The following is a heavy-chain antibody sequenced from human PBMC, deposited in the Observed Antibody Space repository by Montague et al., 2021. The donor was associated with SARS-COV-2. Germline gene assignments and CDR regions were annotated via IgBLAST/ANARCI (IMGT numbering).Heavy chain of an antibody. CDR1: GGSISDGNFY. D-gene: IGHD2-21*01. Sequence: SETLSLTCTVSGGSISDGNFYWGWIRQPPGKGLEWIGTIYYSGATYYNPSLKSRVITSMDTSKNQFSLKLTSAIAADTAVYYCARLRGGPAGEHWGQGALVTVSS. V-gene: IGHV4-39*07. CDR3: ARLRGGPAGEH. J-gene: IGHJ1*01. CDR2: IYYSGAT.